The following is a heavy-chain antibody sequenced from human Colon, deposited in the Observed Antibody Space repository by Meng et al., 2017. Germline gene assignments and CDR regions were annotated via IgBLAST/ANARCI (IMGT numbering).Heavy chain of an antibody. V-gene: IGHV4-61*03. D-gene: IGHD1-26*01. Sequence: QVQLQGSGPRLVRPSETLSLTCTLSGGSVSSPSYYWSWIRQTPGKGLEWIGYVYYTGSANYKPSLKSRVTISVDTSKNHFSLNLTSVTAADTAVYYCARGRGSYSSIDFWGQGTLVTVSS. CDR1: GGSVSSPSYY. J-gene: IGHJ4*02. CDR2: VYYTGSA. CDR3: ARGRGSYSSIDF.